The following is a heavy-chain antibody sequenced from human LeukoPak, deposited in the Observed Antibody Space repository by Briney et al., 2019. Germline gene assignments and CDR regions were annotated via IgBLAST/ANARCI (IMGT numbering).Heavy chain of an antibody. D-gene: IGHD3-10*01. CDR2: ISSSSSFI. CDR1: GFIFSTYS. CDR3: AGGSHLYQYYMDV. J-gene: IGHJ6*03. V-gene: IGHV3-21*01. Sequence: GGSLRLSCAASGFIFSTYSMNWVRQAPGKGLEWVSSISSSSSFIKYADSVKGRVTISRDNAKNSVHLQVNSLRAEDTAVYYWAGGSHLYQYYMDVWGTGTTVTVSS.